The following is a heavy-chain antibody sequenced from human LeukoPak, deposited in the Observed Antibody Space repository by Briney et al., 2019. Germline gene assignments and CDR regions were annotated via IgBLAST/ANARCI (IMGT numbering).Heavy chain of an antibody. CDR3: ARFSRYGDYSDY. Sequence: ASVKVSCKASGYTFTNYGISWVRQAPGQGLEWMGWISAYNGNTNYAQKLQGRVTMTADTSTSTAYMELRSLRSDDTAVYYCARFSRYGDYSDYWGQGTLVTVSS. CDR1: GYTFTNYG. J-gene: IGHJ4*02. CDR2: ISAYNGNT. V-gene: IGHV1-18*01. D-gene: IGHD4-17*01.